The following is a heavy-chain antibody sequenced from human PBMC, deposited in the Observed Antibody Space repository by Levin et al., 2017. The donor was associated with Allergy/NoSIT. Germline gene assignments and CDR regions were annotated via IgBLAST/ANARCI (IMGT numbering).Heavy chain of an antibody. CDR2: IDPNNGAT. CDR3: AREYLGTGKSFDY. J-gene: IGHJ4*02. Sequence: PGASVKVSCKASGYTFTGYHIQWVRQAPGQGLEWMACIDPNNGATCYAQKFQDRVTVTRDTSISTVYMELSGLTSDDTAVYYCAREYLGTGKSFDYWGQGALVTVSS. CDR1: GYTFTGYH. D-gene: IGHD1-1*01. V-gene: IGHV1-2*02.